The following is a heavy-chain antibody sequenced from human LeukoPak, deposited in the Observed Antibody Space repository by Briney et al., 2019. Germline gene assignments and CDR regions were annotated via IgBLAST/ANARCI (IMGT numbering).Heavy chain of an antibody. CDR3: AREWYYDSSGYYLGYYFDY. V-gene: IGHV1-69*04. J-gene: IGHJ4*02. Sequence: SVKVSCKASGGTFSSYAISWVRQAPGQGLEWMGRIIPILGIANYAQKFQGRVTITADKSTSTAYMELSSLRSEDTAVYYCAREWYYDSSGYYLGYYFDYWGRGTLVTVSS. D-gene: IGHD3-22*01. CDR1: GGTFSSYA. CDR2: IIPILGIA.